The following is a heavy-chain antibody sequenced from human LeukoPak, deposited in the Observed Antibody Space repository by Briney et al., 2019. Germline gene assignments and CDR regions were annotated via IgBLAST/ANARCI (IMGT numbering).Heavy chain of an antibody. CDR3: ASATVTDYWYFDL. D-gene: IGHD4-17*01. Sequence: SETLSLTCTVSGGSISSYYWSWIRQPPGKGLEWIGYIYYSGSTNYNPSLKSRDTISVDTSKNQFSLKLSSVTAADTAVYYCASATVTDYWYFDLWGRGTLVTVSS. J-gene: IGHJ2*01. CDR1: GGSISSYY. CDR2: IYYSGST. V-gene: IGHV4-59*01.